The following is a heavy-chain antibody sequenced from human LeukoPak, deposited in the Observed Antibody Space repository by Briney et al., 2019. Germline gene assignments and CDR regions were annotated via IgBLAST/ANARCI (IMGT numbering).Heavy chain of an antibody. V-gene: IGHV3-7*01. CDR1: GFSFSNYW. CDR3: GRVDDSSVYGPTEY. D-gene: IGHD3-22*01. Sequence: GGSLRLSCAASGFSFSNYWMSWVRQAPGKGLEWVASIKKDGSEKKYVDSVKGRFTISRDNAKNSLSLQMSSLRAEDTAVYYCGRVDDSSVYGPTEYWGLGTLVTVST. J-gene: IGHJ4*02. CDR2: IKKDGSEK.